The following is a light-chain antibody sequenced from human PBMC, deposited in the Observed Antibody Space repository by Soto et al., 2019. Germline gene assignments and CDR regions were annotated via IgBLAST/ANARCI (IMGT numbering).Light chain of an antibody. CDR3: AAWDDSLNGPV. CDR2: ANN. CDR1: RSNIGSNT. J-gene: IGLJ3*02. V-gene: IGLV1-44*01. Sequence: QSVLIQSLSASGTPGQRVTISCSGSRSNIGSNTVNWYQQVPGTAPRLLIYANNQRPSGVPDRFSGSKSGTSASLAIGGLQSEDEADYYCAAWDDSLNGPVFGGGTKLTVL.